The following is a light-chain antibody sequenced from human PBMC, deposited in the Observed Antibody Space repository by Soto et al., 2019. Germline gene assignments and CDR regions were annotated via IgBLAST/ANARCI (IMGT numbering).Light chain of an antibody. J-gene: IGKJ3*01. CDR3: QKYSSVPV. CDR2: AAS. CDR1: QGIRNF. V-gene: IGKV1-27*01. Sequence: DLQMTQSPTSLSASVGDRVTSTCRASQGIRNFVAWYQQHPRKAPKLLIYAASTLQSGVPPRFSGSGSWTDITLTINTLQPEDVATYSCQKYSSVPVFGPGTKVEIK.